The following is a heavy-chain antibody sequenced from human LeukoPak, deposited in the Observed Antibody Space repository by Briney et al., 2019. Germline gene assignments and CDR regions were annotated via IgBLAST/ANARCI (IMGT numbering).Heavy chain of an antibody. V-gene: IGHV3-23*01. Sequence: SGGSLRLSCAASGFTFSSSAMSWIRQAPGKGLEWVSAISGSGGRTYYADSVKGRFTISRDNSKNTLYLQMNTLRPEDTAVYHCLKDQGGSGNPGNWGQGTLVTVSS. CDR2: ISGSGGRT. J-gene: IGHJ4*02. D-gene: IGHD3-10*01. CDR3: LKDQGGSGNPGN. CDR1: GFTFSSSA.